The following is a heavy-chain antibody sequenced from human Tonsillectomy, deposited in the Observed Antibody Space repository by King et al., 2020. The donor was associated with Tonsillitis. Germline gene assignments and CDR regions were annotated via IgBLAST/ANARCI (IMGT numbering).Heavy chain of an antibody. Sequence: VQLVESGGGLVQPGGSLRLSCAASGFTFNSYAMSWVRQAPGKGLEWVSTISGSGGNTFYTDSVKGGFTISRDNSKKTLSLQMNSLRAEDSAVYYCAKDRWTDYYDSSGFYCDAFDIWGQGTMVTVSS. D-gene: IGHD3-22*01. J-gene: IGHJ3*02. V-gene: IGHV3-23*04. CDR3: AKDRWTDYYDSSGFYCDAFDI. CDR2: ISGSGGNT. CDR1: GFTFNSYA.